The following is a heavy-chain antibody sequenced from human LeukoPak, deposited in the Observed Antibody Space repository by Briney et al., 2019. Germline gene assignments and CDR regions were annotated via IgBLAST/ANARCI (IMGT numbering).Heavy chain of an antibody. CDR1: GFTFSSHA. CDR3: ARDVSYHYSFDY. J-gene: IGHJ4*02. Sequence: GGSLGLSCEASGFTFSSHAIHWVRQAPGKGLEWVAFISYDEDNKHYADSVKGRFTLSRDNSKNTLYLQMSSLRAEVMTVYYCARDVSYHYSFDYWGQGTLVTVSS. V-gene: IGHV3-30-3*01. D-gene: IGHD3-16*02. CDR2: ISYDEDNK.